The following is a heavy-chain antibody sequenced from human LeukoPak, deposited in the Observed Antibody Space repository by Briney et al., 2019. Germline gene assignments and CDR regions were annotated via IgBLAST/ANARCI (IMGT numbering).Heavy chain of an antibody. V-gene: IGHV3-30-3*01. D-gene: IGHD3-3*01. CDR2: ISYDGSNK. J-gene: IGHJ6*03. CDR3: ARARPPPFGVDISDGYMDV. Sequence: GGSLRLSCAASGFTFSSYAMHWVRQAPGKGLEWVAVISYDGSNKYYADSVKGRFTISRDNSKNTLYLQMNSLRAEDTAVYYCARARPPPFGVDISDGYMDVWGKGTTVTVSS. CDR1: GFTFSSYA.